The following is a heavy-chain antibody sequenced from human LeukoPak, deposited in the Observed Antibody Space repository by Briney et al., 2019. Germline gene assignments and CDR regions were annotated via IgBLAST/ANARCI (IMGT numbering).Heavy chain of an antibody. CDR1: GGSISRTTYT. V-gene: IGHV4-39*02. CDR3: VRSTDWYFDL. CDR2: IYYGGST. Sequence: PSETLSLTCTVSGGSISRTTYTWVWIRQPPGKGLEWIANIYYGGSTYYNPTLKSRVTTSVDTSKIHFSLRLSSVTAADTAVYYCVRSTDWYFDLWGRGTLVTVSS. J-gene: IGHJ2*01.